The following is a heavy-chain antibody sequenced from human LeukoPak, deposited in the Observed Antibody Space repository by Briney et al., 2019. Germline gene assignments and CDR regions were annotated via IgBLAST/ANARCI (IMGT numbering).Heavy chain of an antibody. Sequence: GGSLRLSCAASGFTFSSYWMHWVRQAPGKGPVWVSRINNDGSGTTYADSVKGRFTISRDDAKNTLNLQMNSLRVDDTAVYFCARPQSVHLGAFDIWGQGTVVTVSS. J-gene: IGHJ3*02. D-gene: IGHD6-6*01. CDR1: GFTFSSYW. CDR3: ARPQSVHLGAFDI. CDR2: INNDGSGT. V-gene: IGHV3-74*01.